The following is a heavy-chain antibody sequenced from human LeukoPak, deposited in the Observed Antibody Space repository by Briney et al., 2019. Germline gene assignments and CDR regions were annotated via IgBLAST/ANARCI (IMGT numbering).Heavy chain of an antibody. CDR3: ARAIPPLTYYYGSGSPYYFDY. V-gene: IGHV1-2*02. CDR1: GGTFSSYA. J-gene: IGHJ4*02. CDR2: INPNSGGT. Sequence: ASVKVSCKASGGTFSSYAISWVRQAPGQGLEWMGWINPNSGGTNYAQKFQGRVTMTRDTSISTAYMELSRLRSDDTAVYYCARAIPPLTYYYGSGSPYYFDYWGQGTLVTVSS. D-gene: IGHD3-10*01.